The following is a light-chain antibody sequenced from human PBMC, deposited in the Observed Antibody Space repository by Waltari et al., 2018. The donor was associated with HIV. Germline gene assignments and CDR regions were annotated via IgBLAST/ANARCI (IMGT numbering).Light chain of an antibody. CDR2: DVS. J-gene: IGLJ2*01. V-gene: IGLV2-14*03. CDR3: NSYTTSSTLHVV. Sequence: QSALTQPASVSGSPGQSITISCTGTSRDVGGYNYVSWYQHHPGKAPKLMIYDVSNRPSGCFNRFPAAKSGNTASLTISGLQAEDEADYYCNSYTTSSTLHVVFGGGTKLTVL. CDR1: SRDVGGYNY.